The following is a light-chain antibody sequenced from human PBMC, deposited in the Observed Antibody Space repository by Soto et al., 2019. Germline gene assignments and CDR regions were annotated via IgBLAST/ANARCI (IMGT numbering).Light chain of an antibody. V-gene: IGLV2-14*01. CDR2: EVT. Sequence: QSVLPHPASVSGSPGDSITISCTGTRRDVGGYNYVSWYQQYPGKSPKLLIYEVTHRPSGVSNRFSGSKSGNTASLTISGLQAEDEADYYCSSYTISNTLPFVFGTGTKVTVL. CDR1: RRDVGGYNY. CDR3: SSYTISNTLPFV. J-gene: IGLJ1*01.